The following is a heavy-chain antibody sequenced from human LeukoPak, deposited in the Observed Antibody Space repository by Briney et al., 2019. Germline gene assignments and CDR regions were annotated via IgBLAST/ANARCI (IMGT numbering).Heavy chain of an antibody. CDR3: TRVAGYSRRRYLYYFDY. Sequence: SETLSLTCAVYGGSFSGYYWSWIRQPAGKGLEWIGRIYTSGSTNYNPSLKSRVTMSVDTSKNQFSLKLSSVTAADTAVYYCTRVAGYSRRRYLYYFDYWGQGTLVTVSS. D-gene: IGHD6-13*01. J-gene: IGHJ4*02. CDR2: IYTSGST. CDR1: GGSFSGYY. V-gene: IGHV4-59*10.